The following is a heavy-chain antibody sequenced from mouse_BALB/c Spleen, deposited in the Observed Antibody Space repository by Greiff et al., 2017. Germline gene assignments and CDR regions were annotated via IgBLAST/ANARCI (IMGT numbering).Heavy chain of an antibody. D-gene: IGHD2-14*01. CDR1: GYTFTSYT. V-gene: IGHV1-4*02. CDR2: INPSSGYT. J-gene: IGHJ4*01. CDR3: ASRYDYAMDY. Sequence: QVQLQQSAAELARPGASVKMSCKASGYTFTSYTMHWVKQRPGQGLEWIGYINPSSGYTEYNQKFKDKTTLTADKSSSTAYMQLSSLTSEDSAVYYCASRYDYAMDYWGQGTSVTVSS.